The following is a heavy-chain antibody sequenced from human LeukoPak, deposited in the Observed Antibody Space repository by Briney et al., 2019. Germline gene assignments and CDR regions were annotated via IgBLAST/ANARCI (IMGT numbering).Heavy chain of an antibody. Sequence: SETLSLTCTVSGGSISSSSYYWGWIRQPPGKGLEWIGSIYYSGSTYYNPSLKSRVTISVDTSKNQFSLKLSSVTAADTAVYYCARVLPWQLVPSWFDPWGQGTLVTVSS. CDR2: IYYSGST. CDR1: GGSISSSSYY. J-gene: IGHJ5*02. CDR3: ARVLPWQLVPSWFDP. D-gene: IGHD6-13*01. V-gene: IGHV4-39*07.